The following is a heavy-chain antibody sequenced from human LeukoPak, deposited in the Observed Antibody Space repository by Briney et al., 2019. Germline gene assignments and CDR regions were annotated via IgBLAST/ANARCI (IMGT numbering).Heavy chain of an antibody. D-gene: IGHD3-10*01. CDR3: ARDSGERGSGSYLIAY. CDR2: INPNSGGT. J-gene: IGHJ4*02. Sequence: ASVKVSCKASGYTFTGYNIHWVRQVPGQGPEWMGWINPNSGGTNYAHKFQGRVTMTRDTSISTAYMELSRLRSDDTAVYYCARDSGERGSGSYLIAYWGQGTLVTVSS. V-gene: IGHV1-2*02. CDR1: GYTFTGYN.